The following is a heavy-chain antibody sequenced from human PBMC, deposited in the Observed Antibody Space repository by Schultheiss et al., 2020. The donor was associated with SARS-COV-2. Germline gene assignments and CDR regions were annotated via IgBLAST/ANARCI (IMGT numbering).Heavy chain of an antibody. V-gene: IGHV3-30*03. J-gene: IGHJ6*02. CDR3: ARVRYGGNYYYYGMDV. Sequence: GESLKISCAASGFTVSSYGMHWVRQAPGKGLEWVAVISYDGSNKYYADSVKGRFTISRDNSKNTLYLQMNSLRAEDTAVYYCARVRYGGNYYYYGMDVWGQGTTVTVSS. D-gene: IGHD4-17*01. CDR2: ISYDGSNK. CDR1: GFTVSSYG.